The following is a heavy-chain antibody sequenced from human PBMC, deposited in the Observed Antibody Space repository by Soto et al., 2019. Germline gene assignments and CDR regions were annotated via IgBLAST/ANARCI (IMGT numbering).Heavy chain of an antibody. Sequence: SETLSLTCTVSGDSIRNYYWSWIRQPPGKGLELIGYIYYSGSTNYNPSLKSRVTISVDRSKNQFSLKLSSVTAADTAVYFCARATDLYYFDNWGQGTLVTVSS. J-gene: IGHJ4*02. CDR1: GDSIRNYY. D-gene: IGHD1-1*01. CDR2: IYYSGST. CDR3: ARATDLYYFDN. V-gene: IGHV4-59*01.